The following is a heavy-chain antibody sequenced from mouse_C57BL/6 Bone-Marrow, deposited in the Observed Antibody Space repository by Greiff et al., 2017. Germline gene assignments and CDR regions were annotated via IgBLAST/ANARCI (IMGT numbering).Heavy chain of an antibody. Sequence: QVQLQQPGAELVKPGASVKMSCKASGYTFTSYWITWVKQRPGQGLEWIGDIYPGSGSTNYNEKFKSKATLTVDTSSSTAYMQLSSLTSEDSAVYYCARCPITTVAYWYFDVWGTGTTVTVSS. J-gene: IGHJ1*03. V-gene: IGHV1-55*01. CDR1: GYTFTSYW. CDR3: ARCPITTVAYWYFDV. D-gene: IGHD1-1*01. CDR2: IYPGSGST.